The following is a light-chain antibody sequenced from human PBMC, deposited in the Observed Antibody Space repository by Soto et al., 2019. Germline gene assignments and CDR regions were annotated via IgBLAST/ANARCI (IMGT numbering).Light chain of an antibody. CDR3: QQYNNWPRS. V-gene: IGKV3-15*01. CDR2: GAS. CDR1: QSVSSN. Sequence: EIVMTQSPATLSVSPGERATLSCRASQSVSSNLAWYQQKPGQAPRLLIYGASTRVTGIPARFSGSGSGTEFTLTIASLQSEDFAVYSCQQYNNWPRSLGGGTKVDIK. J-gene: IGKJ4*01.